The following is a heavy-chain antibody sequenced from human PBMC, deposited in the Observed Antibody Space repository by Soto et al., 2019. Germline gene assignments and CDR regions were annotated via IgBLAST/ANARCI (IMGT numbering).Heavy chain of an antibody. D-gene: IGHD6-13*01. CDR3: AKFGGSSWSPFDY. CDR2: ISWNSGSI. V-gene: IGHV3-9*01. CDR1: GFTFDDYA. J-gene: IGHJ4*02. Sequence: EVQLVESGGGLVQPGRSLRLSCAASGFTFDDYAMHWVRQAPGKGLEWVSGISWNSGSIGYADSVKGRFTISRDNAKNSLYLQMNSLSAEDTALYYCAKFGGSSWSPFDYWGQGTLVTVSS.